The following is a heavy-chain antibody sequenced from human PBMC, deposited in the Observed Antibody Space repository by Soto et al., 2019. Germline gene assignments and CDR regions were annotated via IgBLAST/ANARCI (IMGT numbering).Heavy chain of an antibody. CDR1: GYTFTTYG. CDR2: INAYNGNT. V-gene: IGHV1-18*01. J-gene: IGHJ5*02. Sequence: QVQLVQSGPEVKKPGASVKVSCKASGYTFTTYGFTWVRQAPGQGLEWMGWINAYNGNTNYAPKIKGRVTMTTDTSTTTAYMELRSLRSDDTAMYYCARDLAWGSGRDVVSEDWLDPWGQGTLVTVSS. CDR3: ARDLAWGSGRDVVSEDWLDP. D-gene: IGHD3-10*01.